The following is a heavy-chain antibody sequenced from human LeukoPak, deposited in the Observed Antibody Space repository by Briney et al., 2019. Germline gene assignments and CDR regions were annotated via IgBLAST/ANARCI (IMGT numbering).Heavy chain of an antibody. V-gene: IGHV3-23*01. CDR3: ANGVGATVY. Sequence: GGSLRLSCVASGFTFSSYGMHWVRQAPGKGLEWVSAISGSGGSTYYADSVKGRFTISRDNSKNTLYLQMNSLRAEDTAVYYCANGVGATVYWGQGTLVTVSS. CDR2: ISGSGGST. CDR1: GFTFSSYG. D-gene: IGHD1-26*01. J-gene: IGHJ4*02.